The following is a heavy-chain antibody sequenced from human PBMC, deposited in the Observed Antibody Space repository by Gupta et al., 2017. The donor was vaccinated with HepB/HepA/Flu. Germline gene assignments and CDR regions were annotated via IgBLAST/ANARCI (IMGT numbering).Heavy chain of an antibody. D-gene: IGHD2-15*01. Sequence: QVQLVESGGGVVQPGRSLRLSCAASGFTFSSYAMHWVRQAPGKGLEWVAVISYDGSNKYYADSVKGRFTISRDNSKNTLYLQMNSLRAEDTAVCYCARDLYCSGGSCYSHFDYWGQGTLVTVSS. CDR3: ARDLYCSGGSCYSHFDY. CDR1: GFTFSSYA. V-gene: IGHV3-30-3*01. J-gene: IGHJ4*02. CDR2: ISYDGSNK.